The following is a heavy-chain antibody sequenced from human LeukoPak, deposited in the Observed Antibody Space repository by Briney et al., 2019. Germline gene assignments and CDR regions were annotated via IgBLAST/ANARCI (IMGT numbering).Heavy chain of an antibody. V-gene: IGHV3-74*01. J-gene: IGHJ5*02. D-gene: IGHD1-26*01. CDR3: AKEGWET. CDR2: VNRDGSNT. Sequence: GGSLRLSCAASGFTFTSYWMHWVRHAPGKGLVWVSRVNRDGSNTDYADSGKGRFTISRDNAKNTLYLHMDSLRADDTAVYYCAKEGWETWGQGTPVTVSS. CDR1: GFTFTSYW.